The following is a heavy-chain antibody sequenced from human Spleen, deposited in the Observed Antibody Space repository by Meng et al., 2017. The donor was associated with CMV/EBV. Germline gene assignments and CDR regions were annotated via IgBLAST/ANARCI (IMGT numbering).Heavy chain of an antibody. D-gene: IGHD2-2*01. V-gene: IGHV4-59*01. CDR3: AREVVVSGASDWFDP. CDR1: GGSISSYY. J-gene: IGHJ5*02. CDR2: IYYSGST. Sequence: ESLKISCTVSGGSISSYYWSWIRQPPGKGLEWIGYIYYSGSTNYNPSLKSRVTLSVDTSKNQFSLKLSSVTAADTAVYYCAREVVVSGASDWFDPWGQGTLVTVSS.